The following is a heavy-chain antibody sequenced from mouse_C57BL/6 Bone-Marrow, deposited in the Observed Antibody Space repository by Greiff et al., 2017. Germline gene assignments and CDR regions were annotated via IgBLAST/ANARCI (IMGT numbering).Heavy chain of an antibody. CDR1: GFTFSDYY. D-gene: IGHD2-1*01. Sequence: DVMLVESGGGLVQPGGSLKLSCAASGFTFSDYYMYWVRQTPEKRLEWVAYISNGGGSTYYPDTVKGRFTISRDNAKNTLYLQMSRLKSEDTAMYYCARSLYGNVPSYWGQGTLVTVSA. CDR3: ARSLYGNVPSY. CDR2: ISNGGGST. J-gene: IGHJ3*01. V-gene: IGHV5-12*01.